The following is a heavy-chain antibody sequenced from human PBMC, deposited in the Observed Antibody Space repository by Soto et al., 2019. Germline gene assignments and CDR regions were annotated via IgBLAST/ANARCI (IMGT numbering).Heavy chain of an antibody. CDR3: ARERALTVNTVKGMDV. CDR2: INSDGSST. Sequence: GGSLRLSCAASGFTFSTYSMNWVRQAPGKGLAWVSGINSDGSSTNYADSVKGRFIISRDNTKNTVYLQMNSLRAEDTAVYYCARERALTVNTVKGMDVWGQGTTVTVSS. V-gene: IGHV3-74*01. CDR1: GFTFSTYS. J-gene: IGHJ6*02. D-gene: IGHD4-4*01.